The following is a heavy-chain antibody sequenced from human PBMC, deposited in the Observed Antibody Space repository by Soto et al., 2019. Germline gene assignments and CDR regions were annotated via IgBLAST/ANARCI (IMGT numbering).Heavy chain of an antibody. Sequence: GGSLRLSCAASGFTFSSYSMNWVRQAPGKGLEWVSSISSSSSYIYYADSVKGRFTISRDNAKNSLYLQMNSLRAEDTAVYYCARDSGGYSVVVPAAMWYNDYWGQGTLVTVSS. CDR1: GFTFSSYS. D-gene: IGHD2-2*01. J-gene: IGHJ4*02. CDR3: ARDSGGYSVVVPAAMWYNDY. CDR2: ISSSSSYI. V-gene: IGHV3-21*01.